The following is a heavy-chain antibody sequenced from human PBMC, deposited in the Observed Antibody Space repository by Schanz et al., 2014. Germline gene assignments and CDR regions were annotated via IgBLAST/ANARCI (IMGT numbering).Heavy chain of an antibody. Sequence: VQVVDSGGALVQPGRSLRLSCSTSGFNFADCAMSWFRQAPGKGLEWVANIKHDGSVKDYVDSVEGRFTISRDNAKNSLYLEMNNLRVEDTAFYYCARDASSSDYHLAHWGQGTLVTVSS. V-gene: IGHV3-7*03. J-gene: IGHJ4*02. CDR1: GFNFADCA. CDR3: ARDASSSDYHLAH. CDR2: IKHDGSVK. D-gene: IGHD3-22*01.